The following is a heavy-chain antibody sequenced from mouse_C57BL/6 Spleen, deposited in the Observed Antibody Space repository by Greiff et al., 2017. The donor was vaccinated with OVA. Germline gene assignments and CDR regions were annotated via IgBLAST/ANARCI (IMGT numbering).Heavy chain of an antibody. D-gene: IGHD1-1*01. Sequence: VQLQQSGAELVKPGASVKISCKASGYAFSSYWMNWVKQRPGKGLEWIGQIYPGDGDTNYNGKFKGKATLTADKSSSTAYMQLSSLTSEDSAVYFCARGYGSSPHFDYWGQGTTLTVSS. CDR1: GYAFSSYW. V-gene: IGHV1-80*01. J-gene: IGHJ2*01. CDR2: IYPGDGDT. CDR3: ARGYGSSPHFDY.